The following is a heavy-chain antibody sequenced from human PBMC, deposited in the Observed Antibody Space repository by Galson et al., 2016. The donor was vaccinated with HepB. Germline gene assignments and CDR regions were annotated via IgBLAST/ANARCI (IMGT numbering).Heavy chain of an antibody. V-gene: IGHV3-23*01. CDR1: GFSLSSYA. Sequence: SLRLSCAASGFSLSSYAMSWVRQAPGKGLEWVSTISDSGGSTQYADSVKGRFTISRDNSKNTLYLQMNSLRAEDTAVYYCANGGSYPLRYFDYWGQGTLVTVSS. J-gene: IGHJ4*02. D-gene: IGHD1-26*01. CDR3: ANGGSYPLRYFDY. CDR2: ISDSGGST.